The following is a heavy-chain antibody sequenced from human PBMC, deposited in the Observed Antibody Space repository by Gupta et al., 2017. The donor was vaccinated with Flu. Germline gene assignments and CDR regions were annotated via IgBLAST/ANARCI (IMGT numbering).Heavy chain of an antibody. D-gene: IGHD5-12*01. V-gene: IGHV3-9*01. Sequence: EVQLVEAGGGLVQPGRSLRLSCTASRFTFDDYAMHWVRQAPGKGLEWVAGISWKSENKSYGGSMEGRFTISRDNARNSLYLQIDSLRTEDTALYYCAKDMGRGIVAIGGLDYWGQGTLVTVSS. J-gene: IGHJ4*02. CDR1: RFTFDDYA. CDR3: AKDMGRGIVAIGGLDY. CDR2: ISWKSENK.